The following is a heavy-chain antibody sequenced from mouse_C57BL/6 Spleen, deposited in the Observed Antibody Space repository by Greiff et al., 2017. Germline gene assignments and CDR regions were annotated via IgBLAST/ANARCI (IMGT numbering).Heavy chain of an antibody. CDR1: GYAFSSSW. CDR2: IYPGDGDT. D-gene: IGHD3-2*02. Sequence: VQLQESGPELVKPGASVKISCKASGYAFSSSWMNWVKQRPGKGLEWIGRIYPGDGDTNYNGKFKGKATLTADKSSSTAYMQLSSLTSEDSAVYFCARETAQATVDAMDYWGQGTSVTVSS. CDR3: ARETAQATVDAMDY. V-gene: IGHV1-82*01. J-gene: IGHJ4*01.